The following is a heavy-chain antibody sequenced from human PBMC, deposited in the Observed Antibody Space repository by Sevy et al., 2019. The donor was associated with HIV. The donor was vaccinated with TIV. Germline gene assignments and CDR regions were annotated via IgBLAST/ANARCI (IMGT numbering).Heavy chain of an antibody. J-gene: IGHJ5*02. CDR2: INESGIT. D-gene: IGHD2-2*01. CDR3: ARSPPVVVVPGALSWFDA. CDR1: DGSFSGYY. V-gene: IGHV4-34*01. Sequence: SETLSLTCAVHDGSFSGYYWNWIRQLPGKELEWIGEINESGITYYNPSLKSRVTISVDTSNKQFSLKLNSVTAVDSGVYFCARSPPVVVVPGALSWFDAWGQGTLVTVSS.